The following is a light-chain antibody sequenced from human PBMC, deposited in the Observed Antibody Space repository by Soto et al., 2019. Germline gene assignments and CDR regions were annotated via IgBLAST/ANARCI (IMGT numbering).Light chain of an antibody. CDR3: QYYSNWPPYA. CDR2: GAS. V-gene: IGKV3-15*01. CDR1: QSVRSN. J-gene: IGKJ2*01. Sequence: EIVMTQSPATQSVSSGGSANLSCRASQSVRSNLAWYQQKAGQAPRLVIYGASARATDVPARFSGGGSGTEFTLTINSLQSEDLAIYSCQYYSNWPPYAFGQGTKVDIK.